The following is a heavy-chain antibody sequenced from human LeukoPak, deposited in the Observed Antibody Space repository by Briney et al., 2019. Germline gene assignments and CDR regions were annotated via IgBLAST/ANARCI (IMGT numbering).Heavy chain of an antibody. D-gene: IGHD3-22*01. CDR1: GGTFSSYA. J-gene: IGHJ4*02. CDR3: ARGYDSNLGIDY. CDR2: INPSGGST. Sequence: ASVKVSCKASGGTFSSYAISWVRQAPGQGLEWMGIINPSGGSTSYAQKFQGRVTMTRDTSTSTVYMELSSLRSEDTAVYYCARGYDSNLGIDYWGQGTLVTVSS. V-gene: IGHV1-46*01.